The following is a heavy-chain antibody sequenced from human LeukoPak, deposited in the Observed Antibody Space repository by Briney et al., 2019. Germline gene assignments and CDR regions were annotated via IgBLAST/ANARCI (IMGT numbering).Heavy chain of an antibody. V-gene: IGHV3-23*01. D-gene: IGHD3-10*01. CDR3: AKSSGYYGSGSYNYFDY. Sequence: GGSLRLSCAASGFTFSSYAMSWVRQAPGKGLEWVSAISGSGGSTYYADSVKGRFTISRDNSKNTLYLQMNSLRAEDTAVYYCAKSSGYYGSGSYNYFDYWGQGTLVTVSS. J-gene: IGHJ4*02. CDR1: GFTFSSYA. CDR2: ISGSGGST.